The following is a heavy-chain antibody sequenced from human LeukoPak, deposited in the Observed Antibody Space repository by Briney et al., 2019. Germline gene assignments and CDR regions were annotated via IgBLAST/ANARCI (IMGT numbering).Heavy chain of an antibody. J-gene: IGHJ4*02. Sequence: GGSLRLSCAASGFTFSSYGMHWVRQAPGKGLEWVAVIWYDGSNKYYADSVKGRFTISRDNSKNTLYLQMNSLRAEDTAVYYCARDQLTMIVVVTGFDYWGQGTLVTVSS. CDR1: GFTFSSYG. CDR3: ARDQLTMIVVVTGFDY. D-gene: IGHD3-22*01. CDR2: IWYDGSNK. V-gene: IGHV3-33*01.